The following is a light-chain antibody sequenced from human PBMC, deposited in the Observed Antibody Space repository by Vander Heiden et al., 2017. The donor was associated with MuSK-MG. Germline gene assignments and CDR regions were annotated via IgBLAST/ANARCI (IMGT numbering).Light chain of an antibody. CDR1: KLGDKY. Sequence: SYELTQPLSVSVSPRQTARITCSGDKLGDKYAGWYQQKPGPSPVRFSEQDSKRPSGIPELFACSNAGKKETLKISGTQAMDGSDDYGPDWASSTALLVFGGGIKMPV. J-gene: IGLJ2*01. CDR3: PDWASSTALLV. V-gene: IGLV3-1*01. CDR2: QDS.